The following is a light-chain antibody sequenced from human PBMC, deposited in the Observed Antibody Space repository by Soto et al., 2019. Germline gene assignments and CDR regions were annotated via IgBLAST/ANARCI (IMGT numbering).Light chain of an antibody. CDR2: GAS. CDR1: QSVTSGF. Sequence: EIVLTQSPGTLSLSPGERATLSCRASQSVTSGFLAWYQQKPGQTPRLLIYGASSRATGIPDRFSGSGSGTDFTLTISRLEPEDFAGYFCQQYGRSPWTFGQGTKVEVK. CDR3: QQYGRSPWT. V-gene: IGKV3-20*01. J-gene: IGKJ1*01.